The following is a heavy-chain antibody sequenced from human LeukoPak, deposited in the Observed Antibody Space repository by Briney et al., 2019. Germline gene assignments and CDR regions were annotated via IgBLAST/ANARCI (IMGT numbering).Heavy chain of an antibody. CDR3: ARSNWNYFRY. CDR1: GGSISSSSYY. V-gene: IGHV4-61*05. J-gene: IGHJ4*02. CDR2: IYYSGST. D-gene: IGHD1-1*01. Sequence: SETLSLTCTVSGGSISSSSYYWSWIRQPPGKGLEWIGYIYYSGSTNYNPSLKSRVTISVDTSKNQFSLKLSSVTAADTAVYYCARSNWNYFRYWGQGTLVTVSS.